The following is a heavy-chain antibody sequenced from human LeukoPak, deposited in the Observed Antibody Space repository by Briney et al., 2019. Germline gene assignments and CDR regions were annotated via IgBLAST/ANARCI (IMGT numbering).Heavy chain of an antibody. CDR2: IGSFGTTI. D-gene: IGHD5-12*01. CDR1: GFTFSSYE. CDR3: AKVATEAYYFDY. Sequence: QPGGSLRLSCAASGFTFSSYEMNWVRRAPGRGLEWVSYIGSFGTTISYADSVKGRFTISRDNAKSSLYLQMSSLRAEDTAVYYCAKVATEAYYFDYWGQGTLVTVSS. V-gene: IGHV3-48*03. J-gene: IGHJ4*02.